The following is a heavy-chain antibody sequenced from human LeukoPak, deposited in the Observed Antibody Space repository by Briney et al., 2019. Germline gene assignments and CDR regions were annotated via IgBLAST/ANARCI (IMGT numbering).Heavy chain of an antibody. CDR2: IYYSGST. J-gene: IGHJ3*02. CDR3: ARDIAVAGSLYDAFDI. D-gene: IGHD6-19*01. V-gene: IGHV4-59*01. Sequence: PSETLSLTCTVSGGSISSYYWSWIRQPPGKGLEWLGYIYYSGSTNYNPSLKSRVTISVDTSKNQFSLKLSSVTAADTAVYYCARDIAVAGSLYDAFDIWGQGTMVTVSS. CDR1: GGSISSYY.